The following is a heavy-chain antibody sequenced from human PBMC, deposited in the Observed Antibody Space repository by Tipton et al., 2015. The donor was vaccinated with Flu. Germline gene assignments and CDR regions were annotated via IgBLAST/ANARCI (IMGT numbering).Heavy chain of an antibody. D-gene: IGHD3-10*02. Sequence: TLSLTCTVSSASIRSTNYFCAWIRQPPGKRLELIGSIYPSGTTYYNPSLKSRATISVDTSKSQFSLKLRSVTAADTAVYYCARLSYYDVDLKNFYFDYWGQGALVTVSS. J-gene: IGHJ4*02. CDR1: SASIRSTNYF. V-gene: IGHV4-39*01. CDR3: ARLSYYDVDLKNFYFDY. CDR2: IYPSGTT.